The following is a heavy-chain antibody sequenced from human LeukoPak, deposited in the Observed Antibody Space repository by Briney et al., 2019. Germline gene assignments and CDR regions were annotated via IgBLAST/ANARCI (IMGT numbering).Heavy chain of an antibody. CDR2: ISGSGGST. V-gene: IGHV3-23*01. Sequence: GGSLRLSCAASGFTFSSYAMSWVRRAPGKGLEWVSAISGSGGSTYYADSVKGRFTISRDNSKNTLYLQMNSLRAEDTAVYYCAKDVTYYYGSGSYQNYFDYWGQGTLVTVSS. J-gene: IGHJ4*02. CDR3: AKDVTYYYGSGSYQNYFDY. CDR1: GFTFSSYA. D-gene: IGHD3-10*01.